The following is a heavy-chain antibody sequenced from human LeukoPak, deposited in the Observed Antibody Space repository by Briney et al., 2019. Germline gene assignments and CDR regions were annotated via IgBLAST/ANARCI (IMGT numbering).Heavy chain of an antibody. V-gene: IGHV1-18*04. D-gene: IGHD3-10*01. CDR3: ARDSITMVRGVTRD. CDR1: GYTFTSYG. CDR2: ISAYNGNT. J-gene: IGHJ4*02. Sequence: GASVKVSCKASGYTFTSYGISWVRQAPGQGLEWTGWISAYNGNTNYAQKLQGRVTMTTDTSTSTAYMELRSLRSDDTAVYYCARDSITMVRGVTRDWGQGTLVTVSS.